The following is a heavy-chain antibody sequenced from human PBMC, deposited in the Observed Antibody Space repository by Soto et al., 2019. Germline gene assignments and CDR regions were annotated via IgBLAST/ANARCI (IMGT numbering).Heavy chain of an antibody. CDR1: GFTFDDYA. CDR2: ISWNSGSI. CDR3: AKDKGRGITIFGVVIGDAFDI. D-gene: IGHD3-3*01. Sequence: EVQLVESGGGLVQPGRSLRLSCAASGFTFDDYAMHWVRQAPGKGLEWVSGISWNSGSIGYADSVKGRFTISRDNAKNYLYLQMNSLRAEDTALYYCAKDKGRGITIFGVVIGDAFDIWGQGTMVTVSS. J-gene: IGHJ3*02. V-gene: IGHV3-9*01.